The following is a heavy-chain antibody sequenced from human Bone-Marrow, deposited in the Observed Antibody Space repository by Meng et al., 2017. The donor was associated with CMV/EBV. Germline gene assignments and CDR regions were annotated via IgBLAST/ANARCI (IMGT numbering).Heavy chain of an antibody. CDR1: GYTFTSYD. D-gene: IGHD3-3*01. CDR3: ARHWGGVYYDFWSGYTPPEGWFDP. Sequence: ASVKVSCKASGYTFTSYDINWVRQATGQGLEWMGWMNPNSGNTGYAQKFQGRVTITRNTSISTAYMELSSLRSEDTAVYYCARHWGGVYYDFWSGYTPPEGWFDPWGQGTLVTVSS. J-gene: IGHJ5*02. V-gene: IGHV1-8*03. CDR2: MNPNSGNT.